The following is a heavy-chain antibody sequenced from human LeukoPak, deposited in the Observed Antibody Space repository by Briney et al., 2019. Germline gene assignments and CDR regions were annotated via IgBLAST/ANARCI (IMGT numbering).Heavy chain of an antibody. Sequence: GGSLRLSCAASGFTFSRYWMSWVRQAPGKGLEWVANINQDGTLKYYVDSVKGRFTISRDNAKNSLSLQMNSLRAEDTAVYYCARDWDYYDNSGYYFEYWGQGTLVTVSS. CDR1: GFTFSRYW. CDR3: ARDWDYYDNSGYYFEY. CDR2: INQDGTLK. D-gene: IGHD3-22*01. J-gene: IGHJ4*02. V-gene: IGHV3-7*05.